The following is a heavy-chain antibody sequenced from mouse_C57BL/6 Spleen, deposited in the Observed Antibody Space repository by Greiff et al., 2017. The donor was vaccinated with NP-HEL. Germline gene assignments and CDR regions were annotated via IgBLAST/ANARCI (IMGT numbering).Heavy chain of an antibody. D-gene: IGHD1-1*01. CDR2: IDPETGGT. V-gene: IGHV1-15*01. CDR1: GYTFTDYE. CDR3: TRVGSTTVVVDV. J-gene: IGHJ1*03. Sequence: QVQLQQSGAELVRPGASVTLSCKASGYTFTDYEMHWVKQTPVHGLEWIGAIDPETGGTAYNQKFKGKAILTADKSSSTAYMELRSLTSEDSAVYYCTRVGSTTVVVDVWGTGTTVTVSS.